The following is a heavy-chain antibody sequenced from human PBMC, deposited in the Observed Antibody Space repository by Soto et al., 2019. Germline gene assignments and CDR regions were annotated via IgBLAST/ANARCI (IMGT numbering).Heavy chain of an antibody. CDR3: ARVSGYYGWFDP. CDR2: IYYSGST. D-gene: IGHD3-22*01. V-gene: IGHV4-30-4*01. J-gene: IGHJ5*02. CDR1: GGSISSGDYY. Sequence: LSLTCTVSGGSISSGDYYWSWIRQPPGKGLEWIGYIYYSGSTYYNPSLKSRVTISVDTSKNQFSLKLSSVTAADTAVYYCARVSGYYGWFDPWGQGTLVTVSS.